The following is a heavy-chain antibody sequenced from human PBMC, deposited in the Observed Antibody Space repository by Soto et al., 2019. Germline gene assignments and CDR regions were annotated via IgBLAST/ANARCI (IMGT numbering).Heavy chain of an antibody. D-gene: IGHD4-4*01. CDR1: GYSFTSYW. CDR3: ARTARKWMDSNTYYYYGMDV. Sequence: GESLKISCKGSGYSFTSYWIGWVRQMPGKGLEWMGIIYPGDSDTRYSPSFQGQVTISADKSISTAYLQWSSLKASDTAMYYCARTARKWMDSNTYYYYGMDVWGQGTTVTVSS. CDR2: IYPGDSDT. J-gene: IGHJ6*02. V-gene: IGHV5-51*01.